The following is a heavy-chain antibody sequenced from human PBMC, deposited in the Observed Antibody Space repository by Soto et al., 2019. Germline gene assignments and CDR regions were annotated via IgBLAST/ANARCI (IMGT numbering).Heavy chain of an antibody. CDR3: ARAGGLYAFWSVDLYYYYGMDV. CDR2: IYYSGST. Sequence: SETLSLTCTVSGGSISSGGYYWSWIRQHPGKGLEWIGYIYYSGSTYYNPSLKSRVTISVDTSKNQFSLKLSSVTAADTAVYYCARAGGLYAFWSVDLYYYYGMDVWGQGTTVTVSS. V-gene: IGHV4-31*03. J-gene: IGHJ6*02. CDR1: GGSISSGGYY. D-gene: IGHD3-3*01.